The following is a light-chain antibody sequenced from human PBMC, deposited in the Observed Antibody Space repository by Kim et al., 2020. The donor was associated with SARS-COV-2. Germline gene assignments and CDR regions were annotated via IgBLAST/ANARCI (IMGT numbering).Light chain of an antibody. CDR3: QSYDSSNQV. Sequence: NFMLTQPHSVSESPGKTVTISCTRSSGSIASNFVQWYQQRPGTSPTAVIFEDNQRPSGVPARISGSIDRSSNSASLTISGLKTEDEADYYCQSYDSSNQVFGGGTRLTVL. CDR2: EDN. CDR1: SGSIASNF. V-gene: IGLV6-57*01. J-gene: IGLJ2*01.